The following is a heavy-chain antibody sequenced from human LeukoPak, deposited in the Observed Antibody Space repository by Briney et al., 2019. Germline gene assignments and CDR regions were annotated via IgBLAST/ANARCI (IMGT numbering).Heavy chain of an antibody. CDR2: VSAYNGNI. J-gene: IGHJ6*02. Sequence: ASVEVSCKASGYSFTNYGFTWVRQAPGQGLEWMGWVSAYNGNIDYAQKFQGRVTMTTDTSASTAYMELRSLRSDDTAVYYCAKGLKSVDSSGYAYYYYYGMEVWGQGTTVTVSS. CDR3: AKGLKSVDSSGYAYYYYYGMEV. CDR1: GYSFTNYG. V-gene: IGHV1-18*01. D-gene: IGHD3-22*01.